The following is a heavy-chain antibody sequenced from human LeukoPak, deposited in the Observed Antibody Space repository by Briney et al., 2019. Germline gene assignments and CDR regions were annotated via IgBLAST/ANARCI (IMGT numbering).Heavy chain of an antibody. V-gene: IGHV3-23*01. Sequence: GGSLRLSCAASGFTFSTYAMNWVRQAPGKGLEWVSAISGSATGSVTTYYTDSVKGRFTISRDNSKNTLYLQMNSLRAEDTAVYYCARGEGGSSGYAMGHYYYMDVWGKGTTVTVSS. CDR1: GFTFSTYA. J-gene: IGHJ6*03. D-gene: IGHD3-22*01. CDR3: ARGEGGSSGYAMGHYYYMDV. CDR2: ISGSATGSVTT.